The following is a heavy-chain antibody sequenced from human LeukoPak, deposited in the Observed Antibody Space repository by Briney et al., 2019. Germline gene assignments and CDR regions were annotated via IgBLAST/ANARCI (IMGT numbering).Heavy chain of an antibody. CDR1: GGSISSSSYY. V-gene: IGHV4-39*01. CDR3: GGVSVVVVAATVFDY. D-gene: IGHD2-15*01. J-gene: IGHJ4*02. CDR2: IYYSGST. Sequence: KSSETLSLTCTVSGGSISSSSYYWGWIRQPPGKGLEWIGSIYYSGSTYYNPSLKSRVTISVDTSKNQFSLKLSSVTAADTAVYYCGGVSVVVVAATVFDYWGQGTLVTVSS.